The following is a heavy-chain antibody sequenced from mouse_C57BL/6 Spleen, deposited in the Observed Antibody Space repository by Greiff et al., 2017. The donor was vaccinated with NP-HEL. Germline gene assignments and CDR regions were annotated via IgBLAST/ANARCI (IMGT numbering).Heavy chain of an antibody. V-gene: IGHV6-3*01. CDR3: TNSNNWYFDV. J-gene: IGHJ1*03. Sequence: EVQLVESGGGLVQPGGSMKLSCVASGFTFSNYWMNWVRQSPEKGLEWVAQIRLKSDNYATHYAESVKGRFTISRDDSKSSVYLQMNNLRAEDTGIYYCTNSNNWYFDVWGTGTTVTVSS. CDR2: IRLKSDNYAT. CDR1: GFTFSNYW. D-gene: IGHD2-5*01.